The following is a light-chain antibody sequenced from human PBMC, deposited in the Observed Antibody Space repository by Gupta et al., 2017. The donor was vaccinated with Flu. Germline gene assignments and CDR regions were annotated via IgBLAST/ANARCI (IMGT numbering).Light chain of an antibody. CDR1: QNIDTY. V-gene: IGKV1-39*01. CDR2: RAS. Sequence: DIQMTQSPSSLAASVGDRVTITCRASQNIDTYLNWYQQKPGKAPQLLIYRASSLQRGVPSGFSGSGSGTDFTLTISTLQSENFATYYCQQRDSTPSTFGQGTKLEI. J-gene: IGKJ2*01. CDR3: QQRDSTPST.